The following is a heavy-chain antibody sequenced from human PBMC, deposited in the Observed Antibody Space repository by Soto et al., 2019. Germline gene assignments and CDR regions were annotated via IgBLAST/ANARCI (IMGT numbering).Heavy chain of an antibody. Sequence: PGGSLRLSCAASGFTFSSYAMSWVRQAPGKGLEWVSAISGSGGSTYYADSVKGRFTISRDNSKNTLYLQMNSLRAEDTAVYYCAKDLGLGYYYGMDVWGQGTTVTVSS. J-gene: IGHJ6*02. CDR1: GFTFSSYA. CDR3: AKDLGLGYYYGMDV. V-gene: IGHV3-23*01. CDR2: ISGSGGST.